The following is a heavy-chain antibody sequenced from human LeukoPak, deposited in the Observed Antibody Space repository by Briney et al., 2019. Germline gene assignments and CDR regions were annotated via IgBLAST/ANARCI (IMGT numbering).Heavy chain of an antibody. CDR2: IYYSGST. J-gene: IGHJ4*02. Sequence: SETLSPTCTVSGGSISSYYWSWIRQPPGKGLEWIGYIYYSGSTNYNPSLKSRVTISVDTSKNQFSLKLSSVTAADTAVYYCARVTRRRTTGEIFGRYLDYWGPGTLVRVSS. D-gene: IGHD3-10*01. CDR3: ARVTRRRTTGEIFGRYLDY. V-gene: IGHV4-59*01. CDR1: GGSISSYY.